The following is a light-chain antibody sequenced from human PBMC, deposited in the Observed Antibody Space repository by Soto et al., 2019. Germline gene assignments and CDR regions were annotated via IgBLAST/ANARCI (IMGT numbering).Light chain of an antibody. CDR2: GAS. CDR1: QSVSSSY. V-gene: IGKV3-20*01. J-gene: IGKJ1*01. CDR3: QQYGSSPAWT. Sequence: EIVLTQSPGTLSLSPGERATLSCRASQSVSSSYLAWYQQKPGQAPRLLIYGASSRATGIPDRFSGSGSGTDFTLTISRLELVDFAVYYCQQYGSSPAWTFGQGTKVDIK.